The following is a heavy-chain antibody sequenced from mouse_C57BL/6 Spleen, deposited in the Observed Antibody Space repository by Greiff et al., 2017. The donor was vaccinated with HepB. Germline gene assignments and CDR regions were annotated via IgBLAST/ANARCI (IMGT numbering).Heavy chain of an antibody. Sequence: VQLQQSGPELVKPGASVKISCKASGYTFTDYYMNWVKQSHGKSLEWIGDINPNNGGTSYNQKFKGKATLTVDKSSSTAYMELRSLTSEDSAVYYCAAVTTVVARGAMDYWGQGTSVTVSS. CDR1: GYTFTDYY. J-gene: IGHJ4*01. D-gene: IGHD1-1*01. CDR2: INPNNGGT. V-gene: IGHV1-26*01. CDR3: AAVTTVVARGAMDY.